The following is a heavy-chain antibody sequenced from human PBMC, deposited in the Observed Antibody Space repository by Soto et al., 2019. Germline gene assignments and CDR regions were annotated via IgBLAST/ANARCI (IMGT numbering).Heavy chain of an antibody. J-gene: IGHJ6*02. CDR3: ARIVDPYYYYYGMDV. CDR1: GFSLSTSGMC. Sequence: GSGPTLVNPTQTLTLTCTFSGFSLSTSGMCVSWVRQPPGKALEWLARIDWDDDKYYSTSLKTRLTISKDTSKNQVVLTMTNMDPVDTATYYCARIVDPYYYYYGMDVWGQGTTVTVSS. V-gene: IGHV2-70*11. CDR2: IDWDDDK.